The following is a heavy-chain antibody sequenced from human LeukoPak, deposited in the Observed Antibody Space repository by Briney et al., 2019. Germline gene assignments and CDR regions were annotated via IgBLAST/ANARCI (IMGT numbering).Heavy chain of an antibody. CDR1: GFTFRNYW. J-gene: IGHJ4*02. CDR2: IKQDGSEK. Sequence: GGSLRLSCAASGFTFRNYWMTWVRQTPGKGLEWVANIKQDGSEKYFWDSVKGRFTISRDNAKNSVHLQMNSLRVEDTGVYYCTRDTGGIGSYPDYWGQGTLVTVSS. CDR3: TRDTGGIGSYPDY. D-gene: IGHD1-26*01. V-gene: IGHV3-7*01.